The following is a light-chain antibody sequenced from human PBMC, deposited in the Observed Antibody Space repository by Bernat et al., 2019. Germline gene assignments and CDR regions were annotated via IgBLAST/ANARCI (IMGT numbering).Light chain of an antibody. CDR2: KAP. J-gene: IGKJ4*01. CDR1: QSISSW. V-gene: IGKV1-5*03. Sequence: DIQMTQSPSTLSASVGDRVTITCRASQSISSWLAWYQQKLGKAPKLLIYKAPSLESGVPSRFSGSGSGTEFTLTISSLQPDDFATYYCQQYNSYTTFGGGTKVEIK. CDR3: QQYNSYTT.